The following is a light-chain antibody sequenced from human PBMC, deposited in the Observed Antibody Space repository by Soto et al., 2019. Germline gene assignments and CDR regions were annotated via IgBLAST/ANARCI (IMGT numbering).Light chain of an antibody. CDR1: SSDVGSYNF. V-gene: IGLV2-23*02. CDR2: EVR. CDR3: CSYAGSSTHV. J-gene: IGLJ1*01. Sequence: QSVLTQPASVSGSPGQSITISCTGTSSDVGSYNFVSWYQQHPGNAPKVMIYEVRKRPSGVSNRFSGSKSGNTASLTISGPRAEDEADYYCCSYAGSSTHVFGTGTQLTVL.